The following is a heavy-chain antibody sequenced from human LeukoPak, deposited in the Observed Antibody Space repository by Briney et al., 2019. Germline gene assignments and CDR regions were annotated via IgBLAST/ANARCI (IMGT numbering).Heavy chain of an antibody. CDR3: TTRSSI. CDR1: GLTFSNLW. V-gene: IGHV3-15*01. D-gene: IGHD6-13*01. J-gene: IGHJ4*02. CDR2: IHTNMDGGRR. Sequence: GGSLRLSCVASGLTFSNLWMSWVRRARGKGLEWVGRIHTNMDGGRRDYAPPVKGRFTISRDDSKNTLYLQMNSLKTEDTAMYYCTTRSSIWGQGALVTVSS.